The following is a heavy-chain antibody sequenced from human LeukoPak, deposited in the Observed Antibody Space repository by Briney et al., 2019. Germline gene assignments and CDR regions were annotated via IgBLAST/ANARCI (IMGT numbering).Heavy chain of an antibody. V-gene: IGHV3-33*01. CDR2: IWYDGSNK. Sequence: PGGSLRLSCAASGFIFSTYGMHWVRQPPGKGLEWVAVIWYDGSNKYYADSVKGRFTISRDNSKNTLYLQMNSLRADDTAVCYCARTNGLDVWGQGTTVTVSS. J-gene: IGHJ6*02. CDR3: ARTNGLDV. CDR1: GFIFSTYG.